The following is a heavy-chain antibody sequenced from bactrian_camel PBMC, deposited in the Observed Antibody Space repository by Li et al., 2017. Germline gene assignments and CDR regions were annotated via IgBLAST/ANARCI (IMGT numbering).Heavy chain of an antibody. CDR3: AVDGGEDIIRTVAHAPC. J-gene: IGHJ4*01. Sequence: VQLVESGGGSVQAGGSLRLSCDALYYPYNPDNRMAWFRQAPGKGREAVAAIAIVPDTKTYVDSVKGRFTISQDKPKNTVYLQMNSLKPEDTAEYFCAVDGGEDIIRTVAHAPCWGQGTQVTVS. CDR2: IAIVPDTK. V-gene: IGHV3S40*01. CDR1: YYPYNPDNR. D-gene: IGHD6*01.